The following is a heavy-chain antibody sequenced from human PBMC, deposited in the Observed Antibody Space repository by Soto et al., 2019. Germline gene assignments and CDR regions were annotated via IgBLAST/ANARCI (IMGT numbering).Heavy chain of an antibody. CDR2: IYYTGTT. CDR3: ARGGNLYRNTASAVGGGAF. D-gene: IGHD3-16*02. Sequence: PSETLSLTCTVSCVSISSSYWSWIRQSPGTGLEWIGYIYYTGTTNYNPSLKRRVTISLDTAKNQFSLNVNSLTTADKAVYCCARGGNLYRNTASAVGGGAFWGPRTLV. J-gene: IGHJ4*02. V-gene: IGHV4-59*13. CDR1: CVSISSSY.